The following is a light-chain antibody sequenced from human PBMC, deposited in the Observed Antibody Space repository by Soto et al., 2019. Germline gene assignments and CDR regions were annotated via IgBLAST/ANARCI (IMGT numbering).Light chain of an antibody. Sequence: QSALTQPRSVSGSPGQSVTISCAGTSSDVGAYNYVSWYQQHPDKAPKLIIYDVNERPSGVPDRFSGSKSASTASLTISGLQADDEADYYCCSYAGSDIWVFGGGTKLTVL. CDR1: SSDVGAYNY. J-gene: IGLJ3*02. CDR3: CSYAGSDIWV. CDR2: DVN. V-gene: IGLV2-11*01.